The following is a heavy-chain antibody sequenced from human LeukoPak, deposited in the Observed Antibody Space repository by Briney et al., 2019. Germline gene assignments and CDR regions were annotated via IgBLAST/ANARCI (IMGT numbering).Heavy chain of an antibody. D-gene: IGHD3-22*01. CDR3: ARAIRNYYDSSGYLDY. V-gene: IGHV4-38-2*02. CDR1: GYSISSGYY. CDR2: IYHSGST. J-gene: IGHJ4*02. Sequence: SETLSLTCTVSGYSISSGYYWGWIRQPPGKGLEWIGSIYHSGSTYYNPSLKSRVTISVDTSKNQFSLKLSSVTAADTAVYYCARAIRNYYDSSGYLDYWGQGTLVTVSS.